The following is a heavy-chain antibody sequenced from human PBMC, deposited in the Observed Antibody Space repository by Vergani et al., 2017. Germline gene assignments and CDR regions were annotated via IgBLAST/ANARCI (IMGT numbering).Heavy chain of an antibody. CDR3: ARTESFILRYFHWAL. CDR2: IHYSENT. V-gene: IGHV4-59*08. J-gene: IGHJ4*02. D-gene: IGHD3-9*01. Sequence: QVQLQESGPGLVKSSETLSLTCSVSFDSIRNLYCNWIRQPPGKGLEWIGSIHYSENTNYNPSLKTRVTISVDTSKNQSSLEVTSVTAADTAIYFCARTESFILRYFHWALWGQGTLVTVSS. CDR1: FDSIRNLY.